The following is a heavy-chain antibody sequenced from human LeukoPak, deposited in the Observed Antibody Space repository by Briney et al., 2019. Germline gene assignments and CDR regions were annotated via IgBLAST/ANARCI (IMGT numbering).Heavy chain of an antibody. CDR1: GFTFSSYA. CDR2: ISGSGGST. Sequence: GGSLRLSCAASGFTFSSYAMSWVRQAPGKGLEWVSAISGSGGSTYYADSVKGRITISRDDSKNTLYLQMNSLRAEDTAVYYCAKDRTPMTTVTTSWGQGTLVTVSS. V-gene: IGHV3-23*01. J-gene: IGHJ4*02. D-gene: IGHD4-17*01. CDR3: AKDRTPMTTVTTS.